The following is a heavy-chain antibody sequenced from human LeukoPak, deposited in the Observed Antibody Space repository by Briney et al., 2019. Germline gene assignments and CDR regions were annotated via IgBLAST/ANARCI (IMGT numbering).Heavy chain of an antibody. CDR3: ARGVDYYDSSGYYYFDY. D-gene: IGHD3-22*01. V-gene: IGHV4-34*01. J-gene: IGHJ4*02. CDR2: INHSGST. Sequence: SETLSLTCAVYGGSFSGYYWSWIRQPPGKGLEWIGEINHSGSTNYNPSLKSRVTISVDTSKNQFSLKLSSVTAADTAVYYYARGVDYYDSSGYYYFDYWGQGTLVTVSS. CDR1: GGSFSGYY.